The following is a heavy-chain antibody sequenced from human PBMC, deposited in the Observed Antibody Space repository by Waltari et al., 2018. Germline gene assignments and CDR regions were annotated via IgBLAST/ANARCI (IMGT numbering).Heavy chain of an antibody. D-gene: IGHD2-21*01. CDR2: LDSEDGET. J-gene: IGHJ4*02. CDR3: ATSPAFCGGDCYPEY. Sequence: QVQLVQSGAEVEKPGASVKVSCKVSGYSLTELSIHWGRQTPGKGLEGMGSLDSEDGETIFAQEFQGRVTVTEDIATDTAYMGLSSLRSEDTAGYYCATSPAFCGGDCYPEYWGQGTLVTVSS. CDR1: GYSLTELS. V-gene: IGHV1-24*01.